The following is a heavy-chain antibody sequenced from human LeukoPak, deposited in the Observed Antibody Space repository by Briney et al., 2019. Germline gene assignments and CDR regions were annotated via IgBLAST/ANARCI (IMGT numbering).Heavy chain of an antibody. CDR3: ARAGDDPFDY. D-gene: IGHD2-21*01. J-gene: IGHJ4*02. Sequence: PSETLSLTCTVSGGSISSGGYYWSWIRQPPGKGLEWIGYIYHSGSTYYNPSLKSRVTISVDRSKNQFSLKLSSVTAADTAVYYCARAGDDPFDYWGQGTLVTVSS. CDR2: IYHSGST. V-gene: IGHV4-30-2*01. CDR1: GGSISSGGYY.